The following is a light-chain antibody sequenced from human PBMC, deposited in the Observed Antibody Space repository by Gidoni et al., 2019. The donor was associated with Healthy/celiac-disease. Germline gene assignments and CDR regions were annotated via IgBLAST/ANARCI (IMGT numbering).Light chain of an antibody. CDR3: SSYTSSSTYV. CDR2: EVS. V-gene: IGLV2-14*01. CDR1: SSDVGFYDY. Sequence: GQSITISCTGTSSDVGFYDYVSWYQHHPGKAPKLMIYEVSNRPSGVSNRFSGSKSGNTASLTISGLQAEDGADYYCSSYTSSSTYVFGTGTKVTVL. J-gene: IGLJ1*01.